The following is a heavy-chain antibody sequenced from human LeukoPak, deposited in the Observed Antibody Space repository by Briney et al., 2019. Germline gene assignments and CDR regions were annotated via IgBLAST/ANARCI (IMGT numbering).Heavy chain of an antibody. CDR3: ARGSPIAARQSAEYFQH. CDR1: GFNFKTNT. Sequence: PGGSLRLSCVDSGFNFKTNTMSWFRQAPGKGLEWVSSISTTHNFIYYADSVKGRFTISRDNSKNTLYLQMNSLRAEDTAVYYCARGSPIAARQSAEYFQHWGQGTLVTVSS. D-gene: IGHD6-6*01. CDR2: ISTTHNFI. V-gene: IGHV3-21*01. J-gene: IGHJ1*01.